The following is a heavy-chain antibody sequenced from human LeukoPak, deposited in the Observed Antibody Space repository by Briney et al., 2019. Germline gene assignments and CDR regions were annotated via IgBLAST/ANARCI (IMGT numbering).Heavy chain of an antibody. CDR1: GGSISSYY. Sequence: PSETLSLTCTVSGGSISSYYWTWIRQPAGKALEWIGRIYSGGNTNYNPSLESRVTMSVDTSKNQFSLKLTSLTAADTAVYYCARQMNTVTADYWGQGTLVTVSS. J-gene: IGHJ4*02. D-gene: IGHD4-17*01. CDR2: IYSGGNT. CDR3: ARQMNTVTADY. V-gene: IGHV4-4*07.